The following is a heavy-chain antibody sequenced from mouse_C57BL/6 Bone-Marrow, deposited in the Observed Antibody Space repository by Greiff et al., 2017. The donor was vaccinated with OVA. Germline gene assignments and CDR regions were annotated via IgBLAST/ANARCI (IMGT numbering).Heavy chain of an antibody. Sequence: VQLQQSGPGLVKPSQSLSLTCSVTGYSITSGYYWNWIRQFPGNKLEWMGYISYDGSNNYNPSLKNRISITRDTSKNQFFLKLNSVTTEDTATYYCARDLITTVVETGYFDVWGTGTTVTVSS. D-gene: IGHD1-1*01. CDR2: ISYDGSN. V-gene: IGHV3-6*01. CDR1: GYSITSGYY. J-gene: IGHJ1*03. CDR3: ARDLITTVVETGYFDV.